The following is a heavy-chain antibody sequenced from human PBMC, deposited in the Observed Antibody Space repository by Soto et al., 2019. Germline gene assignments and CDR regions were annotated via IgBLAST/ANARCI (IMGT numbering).Heavy chain of an antibody. V-gene: IGHV4-4*02. CDR2: IYHIGST. D-gene: IGHD3-3*01. CDR1: GGSVSSTQW. CDR3: ARYNPASTVFGIVNCLRY. J-gene: IGHJ4*01. Sequence: SETLSLTGAVSGGSVSSTQWWTWVRQAPGKGLEWLGEIYHIGSTKYNPSLKSRVRVLMDSSKNEFSLRLGSVTAAGTAVYYCARYNPASTVFGIVNCLRYWGHGTLVTVSS.